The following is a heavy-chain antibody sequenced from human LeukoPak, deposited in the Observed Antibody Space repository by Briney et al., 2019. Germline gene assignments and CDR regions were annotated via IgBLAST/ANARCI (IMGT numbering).Heavy chain of an antibody. CDR2: IRYDGSNK. Sequence: AGGSLRLSCAASGFTFSSYGMHWVRQAPGKGLEWMAFIRYDGSNKYYADSVKGRFTISRDNSKNTLYLQMNSLRAEDTAVYYCAKSAAMAAWSAFDIWGQGTMVTVSS. V-gene: IGHV3-30*02. D-gene: IGHD6-13*01. CDR1: GFTFSSYG. J-gene: IGHJ3*02. CDR3: AKSAAMAAWSAFDI.